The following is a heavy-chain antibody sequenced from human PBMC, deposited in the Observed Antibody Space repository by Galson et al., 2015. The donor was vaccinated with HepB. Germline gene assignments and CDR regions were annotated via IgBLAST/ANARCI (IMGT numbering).Heavy chain of an antibody. CDR3: ARGALVAVVNPTLNNWFDP. D-gene: IGHD2-15*01. J-gene: IGHJ5*02. CDR1: GYTFSSYS. V-gene: IGHV1-18*01. Sequence: SVKVSCKASGYTFSSYSIAWVRQAPGQGLEWMGWISAYDSSTNYAQKFQGRVTMNTETSTTTAYMELRSLRCDDTAVYYCARGALVAVVNPTLNNWFDPWGQGTLVTVSS. CDR2: ISAYDSST.